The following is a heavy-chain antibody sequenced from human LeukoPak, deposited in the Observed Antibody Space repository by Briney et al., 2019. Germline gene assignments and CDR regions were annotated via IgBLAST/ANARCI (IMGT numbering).Heavy chain of an antibody. CDR3: ARDYYDSSGYFLDY. CDR1: GGSISSGGYY. D-gene: IGHD3-22*01. V-gene: IGHV4-30-2*01. Sequence: SETLSLTCTVSGGSISSGGYYWSWIRQPPGKGLEWIGYIYRSGSTYYNPSLKSRVTISVDRSKNQFSLKLSSVTAADTAVYYCARDYYDSSGYFLDYWAREPWSPSPQ. CDR2: IYRSGST. J-gene: IGHJ4*02.